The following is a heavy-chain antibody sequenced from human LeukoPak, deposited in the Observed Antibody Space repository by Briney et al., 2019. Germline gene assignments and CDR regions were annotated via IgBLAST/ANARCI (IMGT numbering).Heavy chain of an antibody. CDR3: ARSLIPYDSSGYYPFDY. CDR2: ISAYNGNT. CDR1: GYIFTSYG. J-gene: IGHJ4*02. Sequence: ASVKVSCKASGYIFTSYGISWVRQAPGQGLEWMGWISAYNGNTNYAQKLQGRVTMTTDTSTSTAYMELRSLRSDDTAVYYCARSLIPYDSSGYYPFDYWGQGTLVTVSS. V-gene: IGHV1-18*01. D-gene: IGHD3-22*01.